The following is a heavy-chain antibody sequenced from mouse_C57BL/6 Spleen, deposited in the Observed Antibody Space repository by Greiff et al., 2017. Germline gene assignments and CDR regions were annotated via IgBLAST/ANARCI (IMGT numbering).Heavy chain of an antibody. V-gene: IGHV1-53*01. CDR2: FNPSNGGT. CDR3: ARGGSRGAMDY. CDR1: GYTFTSYW. J-gene: IGHJ4*01. D-gene: IGHD3-1*01. Sequence: QVQLQQPGTELVKPGASVKLSCKASGYTFTSYWMHWVKQRPGQGLEWIGNFNPSNGGTNYNEKFKSKATLTVDKSASTAYMQLSSLTSEDSAVYYCARGGSRGAMDYWGQGTSVTVSS.